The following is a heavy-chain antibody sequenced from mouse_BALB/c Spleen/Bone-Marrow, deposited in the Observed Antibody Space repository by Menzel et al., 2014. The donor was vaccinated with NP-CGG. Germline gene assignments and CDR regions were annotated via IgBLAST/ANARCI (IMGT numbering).Heavy chain of an antibody. CDR2: IDPANGNT. V-gene: IGHV14-3*02. D-gene: IGHD1-1*01. Sequence: EVQLQQSGAELVKPGASVKLSCPASGFNIXDTYMHWVKQRPEQGLEWIGRIDPANGNTKYDPKFQGKATITADTSSNTAYLQLSSLTSEDTAVYYCASYYYGSSSFAYWGQGTLVTVSA. CDR3: ASYYYGSSSFAY. CDR1: GFNIXDTY. J-gene: IGHJ3*01.